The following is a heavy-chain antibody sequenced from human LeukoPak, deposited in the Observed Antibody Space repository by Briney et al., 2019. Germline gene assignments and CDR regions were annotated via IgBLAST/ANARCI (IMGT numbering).Heavy chain of an antibody. CDR2: ISYDGSNK. V-gene: IGHV3-30*18. J-gene: IGHJ4*02. D-gene: IGHD3-10*01. CDR1: GFTFSSYG. CDR3: AKDLGELQPYFDY. Sequence: GGSLRLSCAASGFTFSSYGMHWVRQAPGKGLEWVAVISYDGSNKYYADSVKGRFTISRDNSKNTLYLQMNSLRAEDTAVYYCAKDLGELQPYFDYWGQGTLVTVSS.